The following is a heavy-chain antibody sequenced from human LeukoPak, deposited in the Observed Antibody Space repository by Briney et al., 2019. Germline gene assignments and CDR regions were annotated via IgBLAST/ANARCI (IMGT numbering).Heavy chain of an antibody. CDR3: ARGIYGDYPDY. V-gene: IGHV1-8*01. J-gene: IGHJ4*02. CDR1: GYTFTNYD. D-gene: IGHD4-17*01. Sequence: ASVKVTCKTSGYTFTNYDINWVRQATGQGLEWMGWMNPNSGNTGYAQKFQGRVTMTRNTSISTAYMELSSLRSEDTAVYYCARGIYGDYPDYWGQGALVTVSS. CDR2: MNPNSGNT.